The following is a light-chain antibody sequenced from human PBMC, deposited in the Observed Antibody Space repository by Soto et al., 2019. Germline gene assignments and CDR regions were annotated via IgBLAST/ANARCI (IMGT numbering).Light chain of an antibody. J-gene: IGKJ3*01. Sequence: ESGFRQSPGTVSLSPGERDTLSCWASQSVSRSYLAWYQQKPGQAPRLLIYAASSRATGIPDRFSGSGSGTDFTLTISRLEPEDFAVYYCQQYGSSLFTFGPGTKVDIK. CDR2: AAS. CDR3: QQYGSSLFT. CDR1: QSVSRSY. V-gene: IGKV3-20*01.